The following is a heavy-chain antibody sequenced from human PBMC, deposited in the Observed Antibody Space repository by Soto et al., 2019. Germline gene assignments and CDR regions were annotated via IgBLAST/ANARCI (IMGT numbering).Heavy chain of an antibody. D-gene: IGHD6-13*01. V-gene: IGHV1-3*01. CDR3: ARKQQLLNYYYGMDV. CDR2: INAGNGNT. J-gene: IGHJ6*02. Sequence: ASVKVSCTASGYTFTSYGISWVRQAPGQGLEWMGWINAGNGNTKYSQKFQGRVTITRDTSASTAYMELSSLRSEDTAVYYCARKQQLLNYYYGMDVWGQGTTVTVSS. CDR1: GYTFTSYG.